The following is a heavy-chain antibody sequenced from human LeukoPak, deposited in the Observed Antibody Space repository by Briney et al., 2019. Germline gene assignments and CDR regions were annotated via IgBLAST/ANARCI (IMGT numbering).Heavy chain of an antibody. CDR2: ISYDGSYE. V-gene: IGHV3-30*04. D-gene: IGHD4-23*01. J-gene: IGHJ4*02. CDR1: GFTFSSYA. Sequence: GGPLRLSCAASGFTFSSYAMHWVRQAPGKGLEWVAVISYDGSYEDYADSVKGRFTISRDKSKNTLYLQMNSLKPEDTAVYYCARGARKGDDYGGFFDYWGQGTLVTVSS. CDR3: ARGARKGDDYGGFFDY.